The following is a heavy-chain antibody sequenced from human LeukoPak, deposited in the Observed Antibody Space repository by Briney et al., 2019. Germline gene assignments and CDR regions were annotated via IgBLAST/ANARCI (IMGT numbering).Heavy chain of an antibody. CDR2: IYTSGST. CDR3: ARYIAVADWDY. J-gene: IGHJ4*02. Sequence: EWIGRIYTSGSTNYNPSLKSRVTISVDTSKNQFSLKLSSVTAADTAVYYCARYIAVADWDYWGQGTLVTVSS. D-gene: IGHD6-19*01. V-gene: IGHV4-61*02.